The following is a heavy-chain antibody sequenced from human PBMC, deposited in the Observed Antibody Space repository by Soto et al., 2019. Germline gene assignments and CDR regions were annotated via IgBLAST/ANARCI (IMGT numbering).Heavy chain of an antibody. CDR2: INHSGNT. CDR3: ARGAPTYYYYYMDF. Sequence: SETLSLTCAVYGGSFSGYYWSWIRQPPGKGLEWIGEINHSGNTNYNPSLKSRVTISVDTSKNQFSLKLSSVTAADTAVYYCARGAPTYYYYYMDFWGKGITVTVAS. CDR1: GGSFSGYY. J-gene: IGHJ6*03. V-gene: IGHV4-34*01.